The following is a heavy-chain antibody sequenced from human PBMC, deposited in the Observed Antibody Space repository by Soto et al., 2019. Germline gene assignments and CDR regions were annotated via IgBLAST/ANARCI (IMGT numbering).Heavy chain of an antibody. J-gene: IGHJ4*02. D-gene: IGHD6-19*01. Sequence: EMQLLESGGGLVQPGGSLRLFCAASGFTFTNYAMTWVRQAPGKGLEWVSTITPTGATFYGDTVKGRFTISRDNSRSTVFLQMNSLRAEDTAMYYRARTDKFNSQSSGWANRFDYWGQGTLVTVSS. CDR1: GFTFTNYA. V-gene: IGHV3-23*01. CDR3: ARTDKFNSQSSGWANRFDY. CDR2: ITPTGAT.